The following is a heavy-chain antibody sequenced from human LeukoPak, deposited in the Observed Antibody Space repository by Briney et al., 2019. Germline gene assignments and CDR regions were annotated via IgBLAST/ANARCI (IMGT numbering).Heavy chain of an antibody. CDR2: ISSSSSYI. Sequence: GGSLRLSCAASGFTISSYSMNWVRQAPGKGLEWVSSISSSSSYIYYADSVKGRFTISRDNAKNSLYLQMNSLRAEDTAVYYCARDAGPDAFDIWGQGTMVTVSS. V-gene: IGHV3-21*01. J-gene: IGHJ3*02. CDR1: GFTISSYS. CDR3: ARDAGPDAFDI. D-gene: IGHD6-13*01.